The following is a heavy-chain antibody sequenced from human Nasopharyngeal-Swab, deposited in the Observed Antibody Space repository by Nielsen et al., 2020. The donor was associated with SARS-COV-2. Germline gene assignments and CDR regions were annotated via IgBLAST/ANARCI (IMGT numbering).Heavy chain of an antibody. D-gene: IGHD7-27*01. Sequence: WIRQPPGKGLEWVSSISSSSSYIYYADSVKGRFTISRDNAKNTLYLQMNSLRAEDTAVYYCARDRSSWGSYYYYYGMDVWGQGTTVTVSS. CDR3: ARDRSSWGSYYYYYGMDV. CDR2: ISSSSSYI. J-gene: IGHJ6*02. V-gene: IGHV3-21*01.